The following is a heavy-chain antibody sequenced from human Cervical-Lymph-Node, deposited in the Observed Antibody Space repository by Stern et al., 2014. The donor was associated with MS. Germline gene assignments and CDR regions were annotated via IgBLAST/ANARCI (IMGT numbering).Heavy chain of an antibody. CDR2: IITIFGTA. J-gene: IGHJ6*02. CDR1: GGTFSSYA. V-gene: IGHV1-69*01. CDR3: ARGELKEGLVRGMDV. D-gene: IGHD1-26*01. Sequence: MQLVESGAEVKKPGSSVQVSCKASGGTFSSYAISWVRQPPGPGIEWLGGIITIFGTANYAQKFQGRVTITADESTSTAYMELSSLRSEDTAVYYCARGELKEGLVRGMDVWGQGTTVTVSS.